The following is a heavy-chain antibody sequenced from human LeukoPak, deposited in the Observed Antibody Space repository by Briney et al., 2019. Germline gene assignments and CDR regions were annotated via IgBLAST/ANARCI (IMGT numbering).Heavy chain of an antibody. CDR1: EFTFSSYG. V-gene: IGHV3-21*01. CDR2: ISSSSSYI. J-gene: IGHJ5*02. CDR3: ARHDPYYFDP. Sequence: PGGSLRLSCVTSEFTFSSYGMHWVRQAPGKGLEWVSSISSSSSYIYYADSVKGRFTISRDNAKNSLYLQMNSLRAEDTAVYYCARHDPYYFDPWGQGTLVSVSS. D-gene: IGHD3-22*01.